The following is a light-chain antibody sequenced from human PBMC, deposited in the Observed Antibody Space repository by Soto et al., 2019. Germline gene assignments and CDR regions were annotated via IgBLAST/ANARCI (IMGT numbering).Light chain of an antibody. Sequence: QSALTQPPSVSAAPRQKVTISCSGSSSNIGNNYVSWYQQLPGTAPKLLIYDNNKRPSGIPDRFSGSKSGTSATLGITGLQTGDEADYYCGTWDSSLYAVVFAGGTKLTVL. V-gene: IGLV1-51*01. J-gene: IGLJ2*01. CDR2: DNN. CDR3: GTWDSSLYAVV. CDR1: SSNIGNNY.